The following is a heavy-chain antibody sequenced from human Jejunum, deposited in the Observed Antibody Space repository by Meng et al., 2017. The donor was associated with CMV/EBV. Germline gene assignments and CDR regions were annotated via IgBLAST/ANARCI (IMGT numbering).Heavy chain of an antibody. V-gene: IGHV1-2*02. J-gene: IGHJ4*02. Sequence: TGYYMHWVRQAPGRGLEWMGRLNPSSGVSTYAQTFQSRVTMTRDTSISTIYMELYGLTSGDTAVYYCARSQMYYYDSSDYTQAGYWGQGTLVTVSS. CDR3: ARSQMYYYDSSDYTQAGY. CDR2: LNPSSGVS. CDR1: TGYY. D-gene: IGHD3-22*01.